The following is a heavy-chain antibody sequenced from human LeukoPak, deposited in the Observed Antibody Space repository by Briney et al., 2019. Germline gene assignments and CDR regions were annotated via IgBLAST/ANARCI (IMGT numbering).Heavy chain of an antibody. J-gene: IGHJ6*03. CDR1: GYTFTSYG. Sequence: ASVKVSCKASGYTFTSYGISWVRQAPGQGLEWMGWISAYNGNTNYAQKLQGRVTMTTDTSTSTAYMELRSLRSDDTAVYYCARTEGGYFDWLLYGDYYYYYMDVWGKGTTVTISS. V-gene: IGHV1-18*01. D-gene: IGHD3-9*01. CDR3: ARTEGGYFDWLLYGDYYYYYMDV. CDR2: ISAYNGNT.